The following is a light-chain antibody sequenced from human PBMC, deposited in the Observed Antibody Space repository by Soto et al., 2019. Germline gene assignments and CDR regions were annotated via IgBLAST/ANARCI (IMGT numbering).Light chain of an antibody. Sequence: EMVDTKTPGARPLSKEDRATLSCRASETVTGKYLAWYQQKPGQAPRLLIYDASTRATGIPARFSGSGSGTEFTLSISCPQPEDVAPHFCQQYNDLLSWPVGPGTKVDIK. J-gene: IGKJ1*01. CDR2: DAS. CDR1: ETVTGK. V-gene: IGKV3-15*01. CDR3: QQYNDLLSWP.